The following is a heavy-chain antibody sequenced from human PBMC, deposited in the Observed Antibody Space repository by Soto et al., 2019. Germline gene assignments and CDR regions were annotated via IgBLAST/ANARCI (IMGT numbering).Heavy chain of an antibody. D-gene: IGHD6-6*01. J-gene: IGHJ4*02. CDR1: GFTFSNAW. Sequence: GGSLRLSCAASGFTFSNAWMSWVRQAPGKGLEWVGRIKSKTDGGTTDYAAPVKGRFTISRDDSKNTLYLQMNSLKTEDTAVYYCTTELYGDSSSSYFDYWGQGTLVTVSS. CDR3: TTELYGDSSSSYFDY. V-gene: IGHV3-15*01. CDR2: IKSKTDGGTT.